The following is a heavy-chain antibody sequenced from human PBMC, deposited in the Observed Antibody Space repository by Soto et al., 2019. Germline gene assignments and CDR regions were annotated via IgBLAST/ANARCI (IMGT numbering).Heavy chain of an antibody. CDR2: MNPNSGNT. Sequence: QVQLVQSGAEVKKPGASVKVSCKASGYTFTSYDINWVRQATGQGLEWMGWMNPNSGNTGYAQKFQGRVTMTRNTSISTAYMELSSLRSEDTAVYYCASLALGFSDYGDYPSYYYSYGMDVWGQGTTVTVSS. CDR1: GYTFTSYD. D-gene: IGHD4-17*01. V-gene: IGHV1-8*01. J-gene: IGHJ6*02. CDR3: ASLALGFSDYGDYPSYYYSYGMDV.